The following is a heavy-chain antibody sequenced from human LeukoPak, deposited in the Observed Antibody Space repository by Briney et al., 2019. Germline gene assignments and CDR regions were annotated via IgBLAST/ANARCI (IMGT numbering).Heavy chain of an antibody. CDR1: GGTFSSYA. J-gene: IGHJ6*03. V-gene: IGHV1-2*02. CDR2: INPNSGGT. Sequence: ASVKVSCKASGGTFSSYAISWVRQAPGQGLEWMGWINPNSGGTNYAQKFQGRVTMTRDTSISTAYMELSRLRSDDTAVYYCARDPGQQLVRPTYYYYYMDVWGKGTTVTVSS. CDR3: ARDPGQQLVRPTYYYYYMDV. D-gene: IGHD6-13*01.